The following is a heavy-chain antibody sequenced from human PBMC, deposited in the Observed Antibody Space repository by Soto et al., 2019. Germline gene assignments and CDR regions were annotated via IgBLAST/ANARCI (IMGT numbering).Heavy chain of an antibody. Sequence: QVQLQESGPGLVKPSETLSLTCTVSGGSISSYYWSWIRQPPGKGLEWIGHIHYSGSTNYNPSLRSRVTMSVVTSQNKFSLKLSSVTAADTAVYYCARHVNVAVAGTGFDYWGQGTLVTVSS. CDR2: IHYSGST. J-gene: IGHJ4*02. CDR1: GGSISSYY. CDR3: ARHVNVAVAGTGFDY. V-gene: IGHV4-59*08. D-gene: IGHD6-19*01.